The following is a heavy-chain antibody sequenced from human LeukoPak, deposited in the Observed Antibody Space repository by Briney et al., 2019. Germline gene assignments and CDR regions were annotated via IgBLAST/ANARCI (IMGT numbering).Heavy chain of an antibody. D-gene: IGHD6-13*01. Sequence: PSETLSLTCTVSGGSISSYYWSWIRQPPGKGLEWIGYIYYSGSTNYNPSLKSRVTISVDTSKNQFSLKLSSVTAADTAVYYCASSIPGIAAAARGQGTLVTVSS. J-gene: IGHJ4*02. V-gene: IGHV4-59*01. CDR1: GGSISSYY. CDR2: IYYSGST. CDR3: ASSIPGIAAAA.